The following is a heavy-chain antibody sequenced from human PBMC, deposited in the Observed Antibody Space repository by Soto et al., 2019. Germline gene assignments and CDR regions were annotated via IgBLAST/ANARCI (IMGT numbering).Heavy chain of an antibody. CDR1: GYTFTDYR. Sequence: QVQLVQSGVEVKKTGASVKVSCKASGYTFTDYRMIWVRQAPGQGLEWMGIINPSGGSTNYAPNFQCRVTLTRDSFTVTGYMELSNLRSEDTAVYYCARPAGRLANWFDPWGQGTLVTVSS. V-gene: IGHV1-46*01. D-gene: IGHD6-6*01. CDR3: ARPAGRLANWFDP. J-gene: IGHJ5*02. CDR2: INPSGGST.